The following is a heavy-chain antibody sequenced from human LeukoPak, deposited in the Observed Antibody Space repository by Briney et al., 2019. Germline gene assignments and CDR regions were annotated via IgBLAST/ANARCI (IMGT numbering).Heavy chain of an antibody. Sequence: SSVKVSCKASGGTFSSYAISWVRQAPGQGLKWMGGIIPIFGTANYAQKFQGRVTITADESTSTAYMELSSLRSEDTAVYYCARYPGPYYYGSGSYLFDYWGQGTLVTVSS. D-gene: IGHD3-10*01. CDR2: IIPIFGTA. CDR3: ARYPGPYYYGSGSYLFDY. CDR1: GGTFSSYA. V-gene: IGHV1-69*13. J-gene: IGHJ4*02.